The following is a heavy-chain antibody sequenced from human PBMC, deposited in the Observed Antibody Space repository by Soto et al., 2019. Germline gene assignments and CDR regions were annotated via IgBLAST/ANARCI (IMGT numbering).Heavy chain of an antibody. CDR1: GGSISSSSYY. CDR2: IYYSGNT. CDR3: ARHPSDFWFDP. J-gene: IGHJ5*02. Sequence: SETLSLTCTVSGGSISSSSYYWGWIRQPPGKGLEWIGSIYYSGNTYYNPSLKSRVTISVDTSKNQFSLKLSSVTAADTAVYYCARHPSDFWFDPWGQGTLVTVSS. V-gene: IGHV4-39*01. D-gene: IGHD2-21*02.